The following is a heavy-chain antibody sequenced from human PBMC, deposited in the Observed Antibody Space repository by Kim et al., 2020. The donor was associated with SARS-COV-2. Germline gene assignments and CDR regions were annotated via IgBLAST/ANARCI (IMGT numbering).Heavy chain of an antibody. CDR3: ARDRRSPGTPFDY. J-gene: IGHJ4*02. CDR1: GGSISSGGYY. V-gene: IGHV4-31*03. D-gene: IGHD2-15*01. CDR2: IYYSGST. Sequence: SETLSLTCTVSGGSISSGGYYWSWIRQHPGKGLEWIGYIYYSGSTYYNPSLKSRVTISVDTSKNQFSLKLSSVTAADTAVSYCARDRRSPGTPFDYWGQGTLVTVSS.